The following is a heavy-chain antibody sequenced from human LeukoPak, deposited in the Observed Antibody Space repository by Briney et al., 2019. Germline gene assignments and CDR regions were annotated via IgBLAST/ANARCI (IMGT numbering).Heavy chain of an antibody. Sequence: QSAGSLRLSGTASGFSVRTTYMSWVRQAPGKGLEWVSAISGSGGSTYYADSVKGRFTISRDNSKNTLYLQMNSLRDEDTAVYYCAKKGYPDWFDPWGQGTLVTVSS. D-gene: IGHD2-15*01. V-gene: IGHV3-23*01. CDR3: AKKGYPDWFDP. CDR2: ISGSGGST. CDR1: GFSVRTTY. J-gene: IGHJ5*02.